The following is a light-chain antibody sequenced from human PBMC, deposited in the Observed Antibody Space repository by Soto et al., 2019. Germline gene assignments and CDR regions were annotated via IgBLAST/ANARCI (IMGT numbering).Light chain of an antibody. CDR2: AAS. CDR3: QQSYIILT. Sequence: DIPLTQSPASLSASVGDRVTITCRASDTIGSNLNWYQHQTGTAPKLLIYAASSLHGGVPSRFSGSGYGTQFTLTISGLQTEDFATYHCQQSYIILTFGGGTWVDI. CDR1: DTIGSN. V-gene: IGKV1-39*01. J-gene: IGKJ4*01.